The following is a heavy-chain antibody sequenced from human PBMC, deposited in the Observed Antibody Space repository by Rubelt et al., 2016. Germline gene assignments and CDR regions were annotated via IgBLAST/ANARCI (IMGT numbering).Heavy chain of an antibody. CDR1: GFTFSSYW. V-gene: IGHV3-7*01. CDR3: ARGKCSSTSCYRIDAFDI. Sequence: EVQLVESGGGLVQPGGSLRLSCAASGFTFSSYWMSWVRQAPGKGLEWVANIKQDGREKYYVDSVKGRFTISRANDKNSVYRQMNSLRAEDTAVDYCARGKCSSTSCYRIDAFDIWGQGTMVTVSS. J-gene: IGHJ3*02. CDR2: IKQDGREK. D-gene: IGHD2-2*02.